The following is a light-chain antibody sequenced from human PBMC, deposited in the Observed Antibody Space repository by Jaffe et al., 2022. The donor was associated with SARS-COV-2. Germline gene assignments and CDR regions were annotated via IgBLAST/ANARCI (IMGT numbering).Light chain of an antibody. Sequence: DIQMTQSPSSLSASVGDRVTITCRASQTISLYLNWYQQKSGKAPKLLIHAASGLQKDVPSRFSGSGVGTHFTLTISSLQPEDFATYYCQQSFNAPLSFGGGTKVEIK. CDR2: AAS. J-gene: IGKJ4*01. CDR1: QTISLY. V-gene: IGKV1-39*01. CDR3: QQSFNAPLS.